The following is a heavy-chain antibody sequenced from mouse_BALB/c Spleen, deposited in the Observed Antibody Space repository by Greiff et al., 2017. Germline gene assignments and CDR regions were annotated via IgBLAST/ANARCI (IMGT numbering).Heavy chain of an antibody. CDR1: GFTFSDYY. CDR2: ISDGGSYT. V-gene: IGHV5-4*02. J-gene: IGHJ4*01. D-gene: IGHD4-1*01. CDR3: ARNWDVYYAMDY. Sequence: EVQVVESGGGLVKPGGSLKLSCAASGFTFSDYYMYWVRQTPEKRLEWVATISDGGSYTYYPDSVKGRFTISRDNAKNNLYLQMSSLKSEDTAMYYCARNWDVYYAMDYWGQGTSVTVSS.